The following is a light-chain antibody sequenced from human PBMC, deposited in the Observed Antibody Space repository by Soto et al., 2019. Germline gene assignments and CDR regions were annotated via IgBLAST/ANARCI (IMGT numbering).Light chain of an antibody. V-gene: IGLV2-23*03. Sequence: QSVLTQPASVSGSPGQSITIFCTGTSSDVGSYNLVSWYQQHPGKAPKLTIYEGSKRPSGVSNRFSGSKSGNTASLTISGLQAEDEADYYCCSYAGSSTFVVFGGGTKLTVL. CDR1: SSDVGSYNL. CDR3: CSYAGSSTFVV. CDR2: EGS. J-gene: IGLJ2*01.